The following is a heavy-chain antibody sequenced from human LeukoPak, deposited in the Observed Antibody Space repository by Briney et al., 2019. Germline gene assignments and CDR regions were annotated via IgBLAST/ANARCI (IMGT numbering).Heavy chain of an antibody. V-gene: IGHV3-23*01. D-gene: IGHD3-22*01. Sequence: PSGGSLRLSCAASGFTFSNFPMTWVRRAPGKGLQSFASISGSGADTYYTDSVKGRFTISRDNLNNTVYLQMNSLRAEDTAVYYCAKVPGHDSDGYYYYGLHVWGQGTTVTVSS. CDR3: AKVPGHDSDGYYYYGLHV. CDR2: ISGSGADT. CDR1: GFTFSNFP. J-gene: IGHJ6*02.